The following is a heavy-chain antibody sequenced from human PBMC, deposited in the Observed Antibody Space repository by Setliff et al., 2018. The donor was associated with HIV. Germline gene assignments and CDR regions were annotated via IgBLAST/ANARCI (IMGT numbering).Heavy chain of an antibody. J-gene: IGHJ3*02. Sequence: ASVKVSCKASGYTFTHYAISWVRQAPGQGLEYLGWISAYNGNTSYAQKVQGRITMTTDASTSTVDMELRSLTSDDTAVYYCARLASGGWPLEVFDIWGQGTMVTVS. CDR1: GYTFTHYA. CDR3: ARLASGGWPLEVFDI. V-gene: IGHV1-18*01. CDR2: ISAYNGNT. D-gene: IGHD2-15*01.